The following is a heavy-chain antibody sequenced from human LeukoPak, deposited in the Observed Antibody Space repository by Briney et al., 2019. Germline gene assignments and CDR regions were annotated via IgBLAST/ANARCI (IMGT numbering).Heavy chain of an antibody. D-gene: IGHD3-22*01. CDR3: AKKGYDSSGYYNDN. CDR2: ISGSGGST. V-gene: IGHV3-23*01. Sequence: GGSLRLSCAASGFTFSSYAMSWVRQAPGKGLEWVSAISGSGGSTYYADSVKGRFTISRDNSKNTLYLQMNSLRAEDTAVYYCAKKGYDSSGYYNDNWGQGTLVTVSS. CDR1: GFTFSSYA. J-gene: IGHJ4*02.